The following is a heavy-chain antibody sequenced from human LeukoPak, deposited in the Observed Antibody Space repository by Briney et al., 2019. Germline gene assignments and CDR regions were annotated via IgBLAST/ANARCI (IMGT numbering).Heavy chain of an antibody. CDR1: GGSISRYY. J-gene: IGHJ5*02. Sequence: SETLSLTCTVSGGSISRYYWSWIRQPPGKGLEWIGYIYYSGSTNYNPSLKSRVTISVDTSKNQFSLKLSSVTAADTAVYYCARGSSWEYNWFDPWGQGTLVTVSS. CDR2: IYYSGST. D-gene: IGHD6-13*01. CDR3: ARGSSWEYNWFDP. V-gene: IGHV4-59*01.